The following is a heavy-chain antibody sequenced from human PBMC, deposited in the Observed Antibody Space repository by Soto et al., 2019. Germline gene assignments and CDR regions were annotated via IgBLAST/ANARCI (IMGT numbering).Heavy chain of an antibody. CDR1: GDTFTTHA. Sequence: QVQLVQSGAEVKKPGSSVRVSCKTSGDTFTTHAITWVRQAPGQGLEWMGSILPLSGAGNYAQRFQGRVTVNAGEIPSPAYMELPTPKTDDTAGVYSARRGQGSACVRPDGFYYGLDIWGQGTTLIVS. J-gene: IGHJ6*02. D-gene: IGHD3-10*01. V-gene: IGHV1-69*18. CDR2: ILPLSGAG. CDR3: ARRGQGSACVRPDGFYYGLDI.